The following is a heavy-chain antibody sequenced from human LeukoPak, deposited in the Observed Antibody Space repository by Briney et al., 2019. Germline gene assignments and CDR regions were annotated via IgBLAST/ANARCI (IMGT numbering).Heavy chain of an antibody. D-gene: IGHD5-24*01. CDR3: AKAGLEENYYYYYMDV. V-gene: IGHV3-21*04. J-gene: IGHJ6*03. Sequence: GGSLRLSCAASGFTFSTYSMNWVRQAPGKGLEWVSSISSSSSYIYYADSVKGRFTISRDNSKNTLYLQMNSLRAEDTAVYYCAKAGLEENYYYYYMDVWGKGTTVTVSS. CDR2: ISSSSSYI. CDR1: GFTFSTYS.